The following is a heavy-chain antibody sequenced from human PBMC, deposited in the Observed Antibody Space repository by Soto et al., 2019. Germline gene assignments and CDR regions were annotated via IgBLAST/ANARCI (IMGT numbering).Heavy chain of an antibody. Sequence: ESLDISYTGSGSCFAGYCIGGVRPIRGKGLDWMAVIYPGDSDTRYSPSFHGQVTISADKSISTAYLQWSSLKASDSAMYFCARLPGVRGVFDGFNVWGQGTMVTVSS. CDR2: IYPGDSDT. CDR1: GSCFAGYC. J-gene: IGHJ3*01. CDR3: ARLPGVRGVFDGFNV. D-gene: IGHD3-10*01. V-gene: IGHV5-51*01.